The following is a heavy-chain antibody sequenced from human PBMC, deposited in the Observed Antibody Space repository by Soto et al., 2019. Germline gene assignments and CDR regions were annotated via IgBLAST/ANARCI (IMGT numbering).Heavy chain of an antibody. CDR3: ASVLVCGGGRGLEDYYYGWGV. Sequence: QVQLVQSGADVKKPGASVTVSCQASGYTFSNYALHWVRQAPGQSPEWLGWIHAGNGYTQYSQNFQDRATLTRDTSATTAYRELRSLRSEDTALYSLASVLVCGGGRGLEDYYYGWGVWGHGTPVTVAS. D-gene: IGHD2-21*01. CDR2: IHAGNGYT. CDR1: GYTFSNYA. V-gene: IGHV1-3*01. J-gene: IGHJ6*02.